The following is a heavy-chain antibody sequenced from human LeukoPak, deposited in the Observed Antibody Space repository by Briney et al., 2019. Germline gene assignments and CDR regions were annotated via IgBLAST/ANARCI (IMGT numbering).Heavy chain of an antibody. V-gene: IGHV3-64D*06. J-gene: IGHJ4*02. Sequence: PGGSLRLSCSASGCTFSTYAMYWVRQAPGKGLEHVSAVSPSGENTYYAGSVKGRFTISRDNSKNTLFFQMSSLRPEDTAVYYCATGSRSGGHWGQGTLVTVSS. CDR3: ATGSRSGGH. CDR2: VSPSGENT. CDR1: GCTFSTYA. D-gene: IGHD6-13*01.